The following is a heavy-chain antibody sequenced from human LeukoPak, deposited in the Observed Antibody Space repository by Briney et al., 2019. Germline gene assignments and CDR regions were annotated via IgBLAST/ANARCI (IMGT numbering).Heavy chain of an antibody. D-gene: IGHD3-9*01. CDR1: GGSISSSSYY. Sequence: PSETLSLTCTVSGGSISSSSYYWGWIRQPPGKGLEGIGSIYYSGSTYYNPSVKSRVTIFVDTSKNQFSLKLSSVTAADTAVYYCARETIRYFDWHYYGMDVWGQGTTVTVSS. CDR3: ARETIRYFDWHYYGMDV. J-gene: IGHJ6*02. V-gene: IGHV4-39*02. CDR2: IYYSGST.